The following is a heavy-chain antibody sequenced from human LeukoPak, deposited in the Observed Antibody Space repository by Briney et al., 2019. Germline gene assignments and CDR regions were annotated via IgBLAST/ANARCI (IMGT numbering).Heavy chain of an antibody. CDR2: ISGSGGST. Sequence: PGGSLRLSCAASGFTFTSYAMSWVRQAPGKGLEWASAISGSGGSTYYADSVKGRFTISRDNSKNTLYLQMNSLRAEDTAVYYCAKGGLGYYYGMDVWGQGTTVTVSS. J-gene: IGHJ6*02. CDR1: GFTFTSYA. D-gene: IGHD3-10*01. V-gene: IGHV3-23*01. CDR3: AKGGLGYYYGMDV.